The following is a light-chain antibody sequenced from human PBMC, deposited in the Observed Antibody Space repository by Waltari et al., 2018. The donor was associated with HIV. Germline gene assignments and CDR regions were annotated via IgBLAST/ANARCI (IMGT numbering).Light chain of an antibody. CDR3: MQAILTPS. Sequence: DIVMTQSPLSLSVTPGGPASISCESRQSLRAGNGHNYVNWYVQKRGQSPQLLMFYGSNRASGVPYRFSGSGSGTDFTLQISRVEAEDVGVYYCMQAILTPSFGPGTKVEIK. CDR1: QSLRAGNGHNY. CDR2: YGS. J-gene: IGKJ3*01. V-gene: IGKV2-28*01.